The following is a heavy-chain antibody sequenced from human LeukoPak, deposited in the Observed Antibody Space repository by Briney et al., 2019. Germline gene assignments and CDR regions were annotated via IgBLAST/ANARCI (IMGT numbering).Heavy chain of an antibody. CDR2: IIPILGIA. J-gene: IGHJ6*02. D-gene: IGHD3-10*01. Sequence: GASVKVSCKASGGTFSSYAISWVRQAPGQGLEWMGRIIPILGIANYAQKFQGRVTITADKSTSTAYMELSSLRSEDTAVYYCARDTYGSGIGYYYYGMDVWGQGTTVTVSS. CDR3: ARDTYGSGIGYYYYGMDV. CDR1: GGTFSSYA. V-gene: IGHV1-69*04.